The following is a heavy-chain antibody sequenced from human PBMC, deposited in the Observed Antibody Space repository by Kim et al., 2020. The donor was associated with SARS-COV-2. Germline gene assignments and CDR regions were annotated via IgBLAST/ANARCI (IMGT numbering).Heavy chain of an antibody. J-gene: IGHJ4*02. V-gene: IGHV3-30*18. Sequence: GSLRLSCAASGFTFSSYGMHWVRQAPGKGLEWVAVISYDGSNKYYADSVKGRFTISRDNSKNTLYLQMNSLRAEDTAVYYCAKDSTALRFLEWEISGDYFDYWGQGTLVTVSS. D-gene: IGHD3-3*01. CDR1: GFTFSSYG. CDR3: AKDSTALRFLEWEISGDYFDY. CDR2: ISYDGSNK.